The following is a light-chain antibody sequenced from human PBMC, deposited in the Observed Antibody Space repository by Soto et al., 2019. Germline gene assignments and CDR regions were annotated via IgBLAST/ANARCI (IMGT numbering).Light chain of an antibody. Sequence: EIVMTQSPATLSVSPGERATLSCRASQSVSSNLAWYQQKPGQAPRLLIYGTSTRATGIPARFSGSGSGTEFTITICIMMYEDFAVYYSQQYNNWPPTFGQGTKLEIK. V-gene: IGKV3-15*01. CDR3: QQYNNWPPT. J-gene: IGKJ2*01. CDR1: QSVSSN. CDR2: GTS.